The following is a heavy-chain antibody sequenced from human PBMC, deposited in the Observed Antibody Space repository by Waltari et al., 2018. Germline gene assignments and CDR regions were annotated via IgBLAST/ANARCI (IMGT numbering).Heavy chain of an antibody. D-gene: IGHD6-13*01. CDR1: GYSISSGYY. CDR3: ASSIAAAGPAGDAFDI. J-gene: IGHJ3*02. Sequence: QVQLQESGPGLVKPSETLSLTCAVSGYSISSGYYWGWIRQPPGKGLEWIGSIYHSGGTYSNPSLKSLVTISVDTSKNPFSLKLSSVTAADTAVYYCASSIAAAGPAGDAFDIWGQGTMVTVSS. V-gene: IGHV4-38-2*01. CDR2: IYHSGGT.